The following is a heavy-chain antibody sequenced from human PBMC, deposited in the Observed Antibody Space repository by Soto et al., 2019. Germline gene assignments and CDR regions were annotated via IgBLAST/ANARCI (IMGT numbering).Heavy chain of an antibody. V-gene: IGHV6-1*01. CDR3: ARVPGRTLADYGDYRVRSSAQRSGDDDAFDI. J-gene: IGHJ3*02. D-gene: IGHD4-17*01. Sequence: PSQTLSLTCAISGDSVSSNSAAWNWIRQSPSRGLEWLGRTYYRSKWYNDYAESVKSRITINPDTSKNQFSLQLNSVTPDDTAVYYCARVPGRTLADYGDYRVRSSAQRSGDDDAFDIWGQGPMVTVSS. CDR1: GDSVSSNSAA. CDR2: TYYRSKWYN.